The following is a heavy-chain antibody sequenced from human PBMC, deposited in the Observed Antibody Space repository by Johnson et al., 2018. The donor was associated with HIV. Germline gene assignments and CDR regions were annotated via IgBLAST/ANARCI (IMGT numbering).Heavy chain of an antibody. D-gene: IGHD3-22*01. CDR2: ISYDGSNK. V-gene: IGHV3-30*19. CDR3: ARVSKYYDSIRGAFDI. J-gene: IGHJ3*02. Sequence: QVQLVESGGGVVQPGGSLRLSCAASGFTVSSNYMSWVRQAPGKGLEWVAVISYDGSNKYYADSVKGRFTISRDNSKNTLYLQMNSLRAEDTAVYYCARVSKYYDSIRGAFDIWGQGTMVTVSS. CDR1: GFTVSSNY.